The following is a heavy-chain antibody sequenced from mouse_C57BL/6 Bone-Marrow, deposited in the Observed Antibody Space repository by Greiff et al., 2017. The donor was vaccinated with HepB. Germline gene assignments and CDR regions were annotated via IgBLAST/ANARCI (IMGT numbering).Heavy chain of an antibody. CDR2: IHPNSGST. CDR3: ARPGVLYYGLDY. CDR1: GYTFTSYW. D-gene: IGHD1-1*01. V-gene: IGHV1-64*01. J-gene: IGHJ2*01. Sequence: QVHVKQPGAELVKPGASVKLSCKASGYTFTSYWMHWVKQRPGQGLEWIGMIHPNSGSTNYNEKFKSKATLTVDKSSSTAYMQLSSLTSEDSAVYYCARPGVLYYGLDYGGQGTTLTVSS.